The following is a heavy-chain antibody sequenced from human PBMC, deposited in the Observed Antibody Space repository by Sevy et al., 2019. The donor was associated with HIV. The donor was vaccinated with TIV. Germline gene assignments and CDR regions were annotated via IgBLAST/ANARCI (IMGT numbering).Heavy chain of an antibody. CDR1: GVSISSFY. D-gene: IGHD3-3*01. V-gene: IGHV4-59*13. CDR2: IYYSGST. CDR3: ARSGFLEWAGSTRGPRNWFDP. Sequence: SETLSLTCTVSGVSISSFYWSWIRQPPGKGLEWIGNIYYSGSTNYNPSLKSRVTISVDTSKNQFSLKLSSVTAADTAVYYCARSGFLEWAGSTRGPRNWFDPWGQGTLVTVSS. J-gene: IGHJ5*02.